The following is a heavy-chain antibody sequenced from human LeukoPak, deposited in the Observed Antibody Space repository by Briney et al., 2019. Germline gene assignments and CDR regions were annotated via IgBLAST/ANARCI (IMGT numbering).Heavy chain of an antibody. CDR2: IYTSGST. J-gene: IGHJ6*03. D-gene: IGHD2-2*01. V-gene: IGHV4-4*07. CDR1: AGSISRYY. Sequence: SETLSLTSTASAGSISRYYWSWIRQPAGQGLESIGRIYTSGSTNCNLSLKSRVTMSVDTSKDQFSLKLSSVTAADTAVYYCARGVHQLAPLVYYMDVWGKGTTVTVSS. CDR3: ARGVHQLAPLVYYMDV.